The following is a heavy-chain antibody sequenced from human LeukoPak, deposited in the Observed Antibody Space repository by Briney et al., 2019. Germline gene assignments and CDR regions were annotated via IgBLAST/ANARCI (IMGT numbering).Heavy chain of an antibody. Sequence: ASVKVSCKASGYTFTGYYIHWVREAPGQGLEWMGWINPNSGGTNYAQKFQGRVTMTRDTPISTAYMELSRLRSDDTAVYYCARVVSYLFDPWGQGTLVTVSS. CDR1: GYTFTGYY. J-gene: IGHJ5*02. V-gene: IGHV1-2*02. CDR2: INPNSGGT. D-gene: IGHD2-8*01. CDR3: ARVVSYLFDP.